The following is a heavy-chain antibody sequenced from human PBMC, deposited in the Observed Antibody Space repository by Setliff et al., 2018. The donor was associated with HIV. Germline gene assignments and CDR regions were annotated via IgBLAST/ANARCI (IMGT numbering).Heavy chain of an antibody. Sequence: PSETLARTGNVSGGSISSVNYYWRRRRQQPGGSLEWIGYITSSRSAYYDPSLQSRATISVDTSKNQFSLRLTSVTAADTAVYYCARDNVEAVGSGYTFDSWGPGAPVTVSS. J-gene: IGHJ4*02. CDR1: GGSISSVNYY. CDR2: ITSSRSA. CDR3: ARDNVEAVGSGYTFDS. D-gene: IGHD3-22*01. V-gene: IGHV4-31*03.